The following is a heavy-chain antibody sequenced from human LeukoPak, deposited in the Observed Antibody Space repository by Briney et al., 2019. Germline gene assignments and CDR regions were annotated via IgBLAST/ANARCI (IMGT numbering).Heavy chain of an antibody. V-gene: IGHV3-30*03. J-gene: IGHJ3*02. Sequence: QAGGSLRLSCAASGFNFDDYVMSWVRQAPGKGLEWMAVISYDGSNKYYADSVKGRFTISRDNSKNTLYLQMNSLRAEDTAVYYCARARQVELWLINAFDIWGQGTMVTVSS. CDR2: ISYDGSNK. CDR1: GFNFDDYV. D-gene: IGHD5-18*01. CDR3: ARARQVELWLINAFDI.